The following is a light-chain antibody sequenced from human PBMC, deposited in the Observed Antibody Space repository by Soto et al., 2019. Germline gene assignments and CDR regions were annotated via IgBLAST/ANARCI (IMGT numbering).Light chain of an antibody. Sequence: QSVLTQPASVSGSPGQSITISCTGTSSDVGAYNYASWYQQYPGKAPKLMIYGVSNRPSGVSNRFSGSKSGNTASLTISGLQADDEADYYCNSYAGSSYVFGTGTKVTV. CDR1: SSDVGAYNY. CDR3: NSYAGSSYV. CDR2: GVS. V-gene: IGLV2-14*01. J-gene: IGLJ1*01.